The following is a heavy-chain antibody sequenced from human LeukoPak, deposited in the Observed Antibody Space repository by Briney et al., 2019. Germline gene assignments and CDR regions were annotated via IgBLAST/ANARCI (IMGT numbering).Heavy chain of an antibody. CDR1: GYTFTSYG. CDR3: ARTRDASGSFYNDEPHDAFDI. J-gene: IGHJ3*02. V-gene: IGHV1-18*01. D-gene: IGHD3-10*01. CDR2: ISTYSGHT. Sequence: ASVKVSCKASGYTFTSYGISWVRQAPGQGLEWMGWISTYSGHTRDAEKFQDRLTMTTDTSTTTAYMEVRSLRSDDTAVYYCARTRDASGSFYNDEPHDAFDIWGQGTMVTVSS.